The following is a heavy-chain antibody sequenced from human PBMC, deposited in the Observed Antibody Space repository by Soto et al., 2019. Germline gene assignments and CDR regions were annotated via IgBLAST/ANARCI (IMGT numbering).Heavy chain of an antibody. CDR3: ARTSIFGVVLNAFDI. D-gene: IGHD3-3*01. Sequence: SETLSLTCTVSGGSFSGGGYYWSWIRQHPGKGLEWMGYISYSGSTKYKPSLQSRITISVETSKNQFSLRLTSVTAADTAIYFCARTSIFGVVLNAFDIWGQGILVTVSS. CDR1: GGSFSGGGYY. V-gene: IGHV4-31*03. CDR2: ISYSGST. J-gene: IGHJ3*02.